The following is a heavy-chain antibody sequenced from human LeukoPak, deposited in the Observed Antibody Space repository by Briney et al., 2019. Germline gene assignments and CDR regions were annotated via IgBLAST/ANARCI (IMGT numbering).Heavy chain of an antibody. Sequence: GGSLRLSCAASGFTFSSYGMSWVRQAPGKGLEWVSAISGSGGSTYYADSVKGRFTISRDNSKNTLYLQMNSLRAEDTAVYYCAHAPMYYYDSSGPGYYFDYWGQGTLVTVSS. CDR3: AHAPMYYYDSSGPGYYFDY. CDR2: ISGSGGST. D-gene: IGHD3-22*01. CDR1: GFTFSSYG. J-gene: IGHJ4*02. V-gene: IGHV3-23*01.